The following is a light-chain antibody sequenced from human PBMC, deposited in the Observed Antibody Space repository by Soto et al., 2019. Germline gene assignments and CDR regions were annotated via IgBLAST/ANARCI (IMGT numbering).Light chain of an antibody. Sequence: EIVLTQSPGTLSLYPGERATLSCMASQSVRISYLDWYQQKPGQAPRLLIYGASSRATGIPDRFSGSGAGTDFTLTISRLEPEDLAVYYCQQYGSSPPITFGQGTRLEIK. J-gene: IGKJ5*01. CDR1: QSVRISY. V-gene: IGKV3-20*01. CDR2: GAS. CDR3: QQYGSSPPIT.